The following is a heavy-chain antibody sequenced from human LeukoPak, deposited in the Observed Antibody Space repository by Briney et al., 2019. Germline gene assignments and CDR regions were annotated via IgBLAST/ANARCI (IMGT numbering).Heavy chain of an antibody. Sequence: SETLSLTCTVSGASITSHHWSWVRQPAGKGLEWIGRIHTSGDAKYTLSLRSGVTMSVDAAKNKFSLKLPSVTAADTAIYYCVRDKPFSGTSGYFDYWGQGTLVTVSS. V-gene: IGHV4-4*07. D-gene: IGHD1-1*01. CDR1: GASITSHH. J-gene: IGHJ4*02. CDR2: IHTSGDA. CDR3: VRDKPFSGTSGYFDY.